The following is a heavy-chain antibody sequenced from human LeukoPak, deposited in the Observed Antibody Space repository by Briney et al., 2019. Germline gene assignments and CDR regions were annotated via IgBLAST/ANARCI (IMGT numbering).Heavy chain of an antibody. J-gene: IGHJ6*02. V-gene: IGHV1-46*01. D-gene: IGHD2-2*01. CDR3: AIGVVPAAMPYYYYGMDV. Sequence: ASVKVSRKASGYTFTSYYMHWVRQAPGQGLEWMGIINPSGGSTSYAQKFQGRVTMTRDTSTSTVYMELSSLRSEDTAVYYCAIGVVPAAMPYYYYGMDVWGQGTTVTVSS. CDR2: INPSGGST. CDR1: GYTFTSYY.